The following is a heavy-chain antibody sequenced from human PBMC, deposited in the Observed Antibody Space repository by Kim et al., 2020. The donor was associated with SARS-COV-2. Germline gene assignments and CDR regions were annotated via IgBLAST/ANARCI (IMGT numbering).Heavy chain of an antibody. Sequence: ASVKVSCKASGYTFTSYGISWVRQAPGQGLEWMGWISAYNGNTNYAQKLQCRVTMTTDTSTSTAYMELRSLRSDDTAVYYCARDLNSGWLEYWYFDLWGRGTLVTVSS. D-gene: IGHD6-19*01. V-gene: IGHV1-18*01. CDR3: ARDLNSGWLEYWYFDL. CDR2: ISAYNGNT. J-gene: IGHJ2*01. CDR1: GYTFTSYG.